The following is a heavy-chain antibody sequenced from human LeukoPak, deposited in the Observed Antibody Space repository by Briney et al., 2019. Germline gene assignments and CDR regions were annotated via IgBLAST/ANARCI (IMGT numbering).Heavy chain of an antibody. CDR3: ARGHYDILTGYYSDY. J-gene: IGHJ4*02. CDR1: GYTFTGYY. CDR2: INLNSGGT. V-gene: IGHV1-2*02. D-gene: IGHD3-9*01. Sequence: ASVKVSCKASGYTFTGYYMHWVRQAPGQGLEWMGWINLNSGGTNYAQKFQGRVTMTRDTSISTAYMELSRLRSDDTAVYYCARGHYDILTGYYSDYWGQGTLVTVSS.